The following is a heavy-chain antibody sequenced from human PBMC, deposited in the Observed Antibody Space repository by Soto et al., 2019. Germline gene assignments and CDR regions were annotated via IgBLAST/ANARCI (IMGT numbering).Heavy chain of an antibody. J-gene: IGHJ4*02. Sequence: QVQLVQSGAEVKKPGASVKVSCKASGYTFTSYGISWVRQAPGQGLEWMGWISAYNGNTNYAQKLQGRVTMTTDTSTSTAYMELRSLRSDDKAVYYCARTPDTLRFLEWFPLDYWGQGTLVTVSS. D-gene: IGHD3-3*01. CDR3: ARTPDTLRFLEWFPLDY. CDR1: GYTFTSYG. CDR2: ISAYNGNT. V-gene: IGHV1-18*01.